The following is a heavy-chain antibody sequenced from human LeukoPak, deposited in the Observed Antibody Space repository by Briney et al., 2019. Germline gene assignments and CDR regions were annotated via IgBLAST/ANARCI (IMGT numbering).Heavy chain of an antibody. D-gene: IGHD6-13*01. CDR2: ISGSGGST. J-gene: IGHJ4*02. CDR1: GFTFSSYA. V-gene: IGHV3-23*01. Sequence: PRGSLRLSCAASGFTFSSYAMSWVRQAPGKGLEWVSAISGSGGSTYYADSVKGRFTISRDNSKNTLYLQMNSLRAEDTAVYYCATGIAAARGYFDYWGQGTLVTVSS. CDR3: ATGIAAARGYFDY.